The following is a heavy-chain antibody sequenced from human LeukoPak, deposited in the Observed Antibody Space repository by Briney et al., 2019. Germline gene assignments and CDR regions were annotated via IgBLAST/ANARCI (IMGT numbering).Heavy chain of an antibody. J-gene: IGHJ4*02. CDR3: AKEAVEYFDY. V-gene: IGHV3-23*01. CDR1: GFTFSNSA. Sequence: GGSLRLSCAASGFTFSNSAMSWVRQAPGKGLGWVSAITGSGGGTYYADSVKGRFTISRDNSKNTLDLQMNSLRAEDTAVYYCAKEAVEYFDYWGQGTLVTVSS. CDR2: ITGSGGGT.